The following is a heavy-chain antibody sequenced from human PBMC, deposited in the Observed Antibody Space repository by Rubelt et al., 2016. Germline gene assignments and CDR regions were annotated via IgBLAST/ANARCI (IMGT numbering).Heavy chain of an antibody. D-gene: IGHD4-11*01. J-gene: IGHJ3*02. CDR2: ISAYNGNT. CDR3: ARGARRYSMDPRNAFDI. Sequence: QVQLVQSGAEVKKPGASVKVSCKASGYTFTSYGISWVRQAPGQGLEWLGWISAYNGNTNYAQKLQVRVTMTTDTATCTAYMELRSLISDYTAVYYCARGARRYSMDPRNAFDIWGQGTMVTVSS. V-gene: IGHV1-18*01. CDR1: GYTFTSYG.